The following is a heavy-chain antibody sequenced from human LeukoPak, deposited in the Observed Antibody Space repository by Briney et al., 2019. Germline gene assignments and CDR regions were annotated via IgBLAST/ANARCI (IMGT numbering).Heavy chain of an antibody. CDR2: IKSKTDGGTT. J-gene: IGHJ3*02. CDR1: GFTFSNAW. Sequence: GGSLRLSWAASGFTFSNAWMSWVRQAPGKGLEWVGRIKSKTDGGTTDYAAPVKGRFTISRDDSKNTLYLQMNSLKTEDTAVYYCTTPSGYSYGNDAFDIWGQGTMVTVSS. V-gene: IGHV3-15*01. D-gene: IGHD5-18*01. CDR3: TTPSGYSYGNDAFDI.